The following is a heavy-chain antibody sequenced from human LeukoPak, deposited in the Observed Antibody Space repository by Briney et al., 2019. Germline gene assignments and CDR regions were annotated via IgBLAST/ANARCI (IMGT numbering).Heavy chain of an antibody. CDR3: ARGLGAMAP. CDR1: GDTFTLYD. CDR2: MNPNSGNT. Sequence: AAVTVSYMGSGDTFTLYDIKGVGQATGEGGEWMGWMNPNSGNTGYAQKFQGRVTMTRNTSISTAYMELSSLRSEDTAVYYCARGLGAMAPWGQGTLVTVSS. V-gene: IGHV1-8*01. D-gene: IGHD5-18*01. J-gene: IGHJ5*02.